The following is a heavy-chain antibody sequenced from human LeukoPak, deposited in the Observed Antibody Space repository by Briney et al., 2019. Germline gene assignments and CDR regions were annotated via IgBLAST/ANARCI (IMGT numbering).Heavy chain of an antibody. Sequence: MPSETLSLTCTVSGGSVSSGSYYWSWIRQPPGKGLEWIGYIYYSGSTNYNPSLKSRVTISVDTSKNQFSLKLSSVTAADTAVYYCARDKDAFDIWGQGTMVTVSS. CDR1: GGSVSSGSYY. V-gene: IGHV4-61*01. CDR3: ARDKDAFDI. CDR2: IYYSGST. J-gene: IGHJ3*02.